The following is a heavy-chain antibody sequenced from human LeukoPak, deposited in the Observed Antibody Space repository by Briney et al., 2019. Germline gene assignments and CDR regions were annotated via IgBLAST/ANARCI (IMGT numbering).Heavy chain of an antibody. CDR2: VSTYNDKK. J-gene: IGHJ4*02. CDR1: GHRFTSYG. CDR3: ARHSGSYAFDY. D-gene: IGHD1-26*01. Sequence: ASVKVSCKTSGHRFTSYGISWVRQAPGQGLEWMGWVSTYNDKKDYAQKFQGRVIMTTDTSTTTAYMELGSLRSDDTAVYYCARHSGSYAFDYWGQGTLVTVSS. V-gene: IGHV1-18*01.